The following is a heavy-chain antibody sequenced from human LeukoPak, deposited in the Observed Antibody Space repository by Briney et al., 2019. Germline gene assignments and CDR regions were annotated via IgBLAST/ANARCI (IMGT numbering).Heavy chain of an antibody. Sequence: GESLKISCKGSGYIFTSYWIGWVRQMPGKGLEWVGIIYPGDSDTRYSPSFQGQVTISADKSISTAYLQWSSLKASDTAMYYCARQSYCSGGSCYSAFDIWGQGTMVTVSS. V-gene: IGHV5-51*01. CDR3: ARQSYCSGGSCYSAFDI. D-gene: IGHD2-15*01. CDR2: IYPGDSDT. CDR1: GYIFTSYW. J-gene: IGHJ3*02.